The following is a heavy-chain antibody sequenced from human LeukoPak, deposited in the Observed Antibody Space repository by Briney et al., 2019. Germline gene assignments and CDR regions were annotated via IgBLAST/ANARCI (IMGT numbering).Heavy chain of an antibody. Sequence: SETLSLTCTVSGGSISSYYWSWIRQPAGKGLEWIGRIYTSGSTNYNPSLKSRVTMSVDTSKNQFSLKLSSVTAADTAVYYCARDLGGIAARPVWFDPWGQGTLVTVSS. V-gene: IGHV4-4*07. CDR3: ARDLGGIAARPVWFDP. CDR2: IYTSGST. CDR1: GGSISSYY. D-gene: IGHD6-6*01. J-gene: IGHJ5*02.